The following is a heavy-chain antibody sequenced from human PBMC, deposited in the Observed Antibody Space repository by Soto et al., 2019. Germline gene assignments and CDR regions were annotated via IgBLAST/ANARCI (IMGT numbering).Heavy chain of an antibody. D-gene: IGHD3-3*01. V-gene: IGHV1-3*01. CDR1: GYTFTSYA. CDR3: ARGGGSTIYGVVVPGGDAFVI. J-gene: IGHJ3*02. CDR2: INAGNGNT. Sequence: ASVKVSCKASGYTFTSYAMHWVRQAPGQRLEWMGWINAGNGNTKYSQKFQGRVTSTRDTSASTAYMEQSSLRSEVTAVYYCARGGGSTIYGVVVPGGDAFVIWGQGTMVTVSS.